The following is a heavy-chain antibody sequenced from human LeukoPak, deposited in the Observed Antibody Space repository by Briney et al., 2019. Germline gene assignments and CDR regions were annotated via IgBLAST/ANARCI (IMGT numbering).Heavy chain of an antibody. CDR3: AKDSGSSGWY. CDR2: ISWNSGSI. D-gene: IGHD6-19*01. Sequence: GGSLRLSCAASGFTLSSYSMNWVRQAPGKGLEWVSGISWNSGSIGYADSVKGRFTISRDNAKNSLYLQMNSLRAEDTALYYCAKDSGSSGWYWGQGTMVTVSS. J-gene: IGHJ3*01. CDR1: GFTLSSYS. V-gene: IGHV3-9*01.